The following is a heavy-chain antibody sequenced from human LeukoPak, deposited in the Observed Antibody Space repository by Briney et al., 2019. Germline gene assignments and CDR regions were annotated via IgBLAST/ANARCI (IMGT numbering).Heavy chain of an antibody. V-gene: IGHV4-34*01. CDR3: ARGRRKWYSSSPIDY. CDR2: INHSGST. CDR1: GGSFSGYY. J-gene: IGHJ4*02. Sequence: SETLSLTCAVYGGSFSGYYWSWIRQPPGKGLEWIGEINHSGSTNYNPSLKSRVSLSIDTSKNQFSLTLSSVTAADTAVYYCARGRRKWYSSSPIDYWGQGTLVTVSS. D-gene: IGHD6-6*01.